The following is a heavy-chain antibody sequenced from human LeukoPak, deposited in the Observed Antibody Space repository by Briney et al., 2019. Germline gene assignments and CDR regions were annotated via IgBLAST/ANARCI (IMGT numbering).Heavy chain of an antibody. D-gene: IGHD3-10*01. Sequence: SETLSLTCTVSGGSISSYYWSWIRQPPGKGLEWIGYIYYSGSTNYNPSLKSRVTISVDTSKNQFSLKLSSVTAADTAVYYCARGRFGELLYATSWGQGTLATVSS. CDR1: GGSISSYY. V-gene: IGHV4-59*01. CDR2: IYYSGST. CDR3: ARGRFGELLYATS. J-gene: IGHJ4*02.